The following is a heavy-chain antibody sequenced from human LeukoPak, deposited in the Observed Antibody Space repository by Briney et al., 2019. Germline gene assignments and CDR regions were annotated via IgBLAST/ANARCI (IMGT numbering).Heavy chain of an antibody. Sequence: GRSLRLSCAASGFTFSSYAMHWVRQAPGKGLEWVAVISYDGSNKYYADSVKGRFTISRDNSKNTLYLQMNSLRAEDTAVYYCARDGEYYDISNWFDPWGQGTLVTVSS. J-gene: IGHJ5*02. CDR1: GFTFSSYA. D-gene: IGHD3-9*01. CDR3: ARDGEYYDISNWFDP. CDR2: ISYDGSNK. V-gene: IGHV3-30-3*01.